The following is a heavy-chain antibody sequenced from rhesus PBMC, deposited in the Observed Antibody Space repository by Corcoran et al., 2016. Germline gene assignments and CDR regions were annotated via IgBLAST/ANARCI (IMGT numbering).Heavy chain of an antibody. Sequence: QVQLQESGPGLVKPSETLSLTCAVSVGSISDNYYWNWIRHPPGQGLEWCGKIYGGSGNTYYNPSLKSRVSISKDTSKNQFSLKVSSVTAADTAVFYCARVGISAGHQGDLWGQGLLVTVSA. CDR2: IYGGSGNT. D-gene: IGHD6-13*01. V-gene: IGHV4S7*01. J-gene: IGHJ4*01. CDR3: ARVGISAGHQGDL. CDR1: VGSISDNYY.